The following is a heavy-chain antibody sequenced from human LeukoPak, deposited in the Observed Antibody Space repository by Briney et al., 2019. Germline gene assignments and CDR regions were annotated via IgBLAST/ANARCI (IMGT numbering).Heavy chain of an antibody. CDR3: ARIQLWRNFDY. Sequence: SETLSLTCTVSGGSISSYYWSWIRQSPGKGLEWIGSIYHSGETYYNSPLKSRVTISVDTPKNQFSLKLTSMTAADTAVYYCARIQLWRNFDYWGQGTLVTVSS. CDR1: GGSISSYY. J-gene: IGHJ4*02. D-gene: IGHD1-1*01. V-gene: IGHV4-59*08. CDR2: IYHSGET.